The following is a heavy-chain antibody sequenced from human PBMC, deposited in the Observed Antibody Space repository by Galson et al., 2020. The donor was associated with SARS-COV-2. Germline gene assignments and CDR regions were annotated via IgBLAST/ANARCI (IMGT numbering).Heavy chain of an antibody. Sequence: TGGSLRLSCAASGFTFSSYGMHWVRQAPGKGLEWVAVISYDGSNKYYADSVKGRFTISRDNSKNTLYLQMNSLRAEDTAVYYCASPRDYYDSSGYDYWGQGTLVTVSS. CDR3: ASPRDYYDSSGYDY. CDR2: ISYDGSNK. D-gene: IGHD3-22*01. J-gene: IGHJ4*02. CDR1: GFTFSSYG. V-gene: IGHV3-30*03.